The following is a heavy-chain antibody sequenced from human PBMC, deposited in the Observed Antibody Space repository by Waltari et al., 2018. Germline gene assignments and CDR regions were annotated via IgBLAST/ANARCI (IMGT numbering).Heavy chain of an antibody. V-gene: IGHV3-21*03. J-gene: IGHJ4*02. D-gene: IGHD4-17*01. Sequence: EVQLVESGGGLVKPGGSLRLSCAASGFTISSFGMSWVRQAPGKGLEWVSSTTNSNTYIYYADSVKGRFTVSIDNAKNSLYLQMNSLRVDDTAVYFCARALTTPNDYWGQGTLVTVSS. CDR3: ARALTTPNDY. CDR1: GFTISSFG. CDR2: TTNSNTYI.